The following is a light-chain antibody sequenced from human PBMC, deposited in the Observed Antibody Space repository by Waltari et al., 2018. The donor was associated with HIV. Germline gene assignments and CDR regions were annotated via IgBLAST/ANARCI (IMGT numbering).Light chain of an antibody. V-gene: IGLV3-19*01. CDR1: SLRTYS. CDR2: ARN. Sequence: SSELTQDPTVSVALGQTVRITCQGDSLRTYSASWYQQKPGQAPVRVIYARNNRPSGIPDRFSASSSGNTASLTITGAQAEDEADYYCNSRDSSSSHNWVFGGGTKLTVL. J-gene: IGLJ3*02. CDR3: NSRDSSSSHNWV.